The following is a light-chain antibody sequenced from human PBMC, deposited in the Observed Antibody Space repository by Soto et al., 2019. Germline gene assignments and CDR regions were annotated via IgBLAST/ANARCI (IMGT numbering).Light chain of an antibody. CDR1: PSVISN. Sequence: EIVGTHSRATRSVASVEIATLSCMASPSVISNLAWYQQKPGQAPRLLIYGASTRRTWITARFRGSGSGVYVCVAINILRSEDLAVFFIERDSRRPQAFSQGTKVDIK. V-gene: IGKV3-15*01. CDR3: ERDSRRPQA. J-gene: IGKJ1*01. CDR2: GAS.